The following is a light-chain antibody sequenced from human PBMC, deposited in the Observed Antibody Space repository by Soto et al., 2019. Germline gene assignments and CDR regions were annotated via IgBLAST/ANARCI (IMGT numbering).Light chain of an antibody. CDR1: QSVSYN. CDR2: GAF. V-gene: IGKV3-15*01. J-gene: IGKJ4*01. CDR3: QQYKNWPPLT. Sequence: EIVMTQSPATLSVSPGETATLSCRASQSVSYNLAWYQQKPGQGPRLLIYGAFTRATGIPARFSGSGSGTEFTVTISSLQSEGFAVYYWQQYKNWPPLTFGGGTKVEIK.